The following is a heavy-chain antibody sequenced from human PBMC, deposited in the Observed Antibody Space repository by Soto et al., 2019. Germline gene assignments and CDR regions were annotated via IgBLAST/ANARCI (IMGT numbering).Heavy chain of an antibody. CDR1: GGTFSSYA. CDR2: IIPIFGTA. D-gene: IGHD3-9*01. Sequence: QVQLVHSGAEVKKPGSSVKVSCKASGGTFSSYAISWVRQAPGQGLEWMGGIIPIFGTANYAQKFQGRVTITADESTSTAYMELSSLRSEDTAVYYCARVEHYDILTGYSYGMDVWGQGTTVTVSS. CDR3: ARVEHYDILTGYSYGMDV. J-gene: IGHJ6*02. V-gene: IGHV1-69*01.